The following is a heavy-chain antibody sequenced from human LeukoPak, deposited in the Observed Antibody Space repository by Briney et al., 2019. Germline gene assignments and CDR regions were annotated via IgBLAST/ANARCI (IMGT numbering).Heavy chain of an antibody. CDR3: ARGPSPCIAAAGTPLGY. D-gene: IGHD6-13*01. CDR1: VGSFSGYY. Sequence: PSDTLSLTCAVYVGSFSGYYWSWIRQPPGKGLEWLGEINHSGSTNYNPPLKSRVTISVDTSKNQFSLKLSSVTAADTAVYYCARGPSPCIAAAGTPLGYWGQGTLVTVSS. CDR2: INHSGST. V-gene: IGHV4-34*01. J-gene: IGHJ4*02.